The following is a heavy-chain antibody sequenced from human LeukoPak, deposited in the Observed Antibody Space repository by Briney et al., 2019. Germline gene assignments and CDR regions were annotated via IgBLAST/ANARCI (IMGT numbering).Heavy chain of an antibody. Sequence: ASVKVSCKASGYTFTSYAMNWVRQAPGQGLEWMGWINTNTGNPTYAQGFTGRFVFSLDTSVSTAYLQISSLKAEDTAVYYCARDGRWGEAEWLFPWGVYGMDVWGQGTTVTVSS. CDR2: INTNTGNP. J-gene: IGHJ6*02. CDR1: GYTFTSYA. D-gene: IGHD3-3*01. V-gene: IGHV7-4-1*02. CDR3: ARDGRWGEAEWLFPWGVYGMDV.